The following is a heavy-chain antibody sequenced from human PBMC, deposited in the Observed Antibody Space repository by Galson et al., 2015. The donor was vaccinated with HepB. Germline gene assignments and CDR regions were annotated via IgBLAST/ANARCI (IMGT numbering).Heavy chain of an antibody. CDR2: VDPNNGVT. D-gene: IGHD4-23*01. Sequence: SVKVSCKASGYTFIGYHIHWVRQAPGQGLEWMGHVDPNNGVTNYAQKFHGRITVCRDTSINTLFLELTSLISDDTAVYYCARDLDYGGAYGSTWYFDYWGQGTLVTVSS. CDR1: GYTFIGYH. CDR3: ARDLDYGGAYGSTWYFDY. V-gene: IGHV1-2*06. J-gene: IGHJ4*02.